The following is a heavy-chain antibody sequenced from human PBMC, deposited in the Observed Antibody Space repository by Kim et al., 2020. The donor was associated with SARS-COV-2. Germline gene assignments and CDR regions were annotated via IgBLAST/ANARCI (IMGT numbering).Heavy chain of an antibody. Sequence: GGSLRLSCAASGFTFGDYAMHWVRQAPGKGLEWVSGISWNSGSIGYADSVKGRFTISRDNAKNSLYLQMNSLRAEDTALYYCAKDRGIAATLTYGMDVWGQGTTVTVSS. CDR2: ISWNSGSI. J-gene: IGHJ6*02. D-gene: IGHD6-13*01. CDR3: AKDRGIAATLTYGMDV. CDR1: GFTFGDYA. V-gene: IGHV3-9*01.